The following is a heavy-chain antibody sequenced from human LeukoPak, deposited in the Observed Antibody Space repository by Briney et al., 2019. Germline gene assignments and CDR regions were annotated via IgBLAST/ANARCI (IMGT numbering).Heavy chain of an antibody. V-gene: IGHV1-2*02. CDR1: GYTFTGYY. J-gene: IGHJ2*01. CDR2: INPNSGGT. Sequence: ASVKVSCKASGYTFTGYYMHWVRQAPGQGLEWMGWINPNSGGTNYAQKFQGRVSMTRDTSITTAYMELSRLSSDDTAVYYCARHPGKVTNDWYFDLWGRGTLVTVSS. CDR3: ARHPGKVTNDWYFDL. D-gene: IGHD4-23*01.